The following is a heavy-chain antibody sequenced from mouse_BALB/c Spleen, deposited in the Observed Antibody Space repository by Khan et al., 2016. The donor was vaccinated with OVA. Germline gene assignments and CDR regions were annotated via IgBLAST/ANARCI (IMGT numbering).Heavy chain of an antibody. CDR3: ARMKAYWYFDV. J-gene: IGHJ1*01. CDR2: INTYTGEP. V-gene: IGHV9-3-1*01. Sequence: QIQLVQSGPELKKPGETVKISCKASGYTFTNYGMNWVKQAPGKGLKWMGWINTYTGEPTYADDFKGRFAFSLETSASTASLQINNLKSEDTATXFCARMKAYWYFDVWGAGTTVTVSS. CDR1: GYTFTNYG.